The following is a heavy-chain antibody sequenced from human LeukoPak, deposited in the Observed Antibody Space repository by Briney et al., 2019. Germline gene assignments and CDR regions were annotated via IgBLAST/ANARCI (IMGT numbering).Heavy chain of an antibody. Sequence: SETLSLTCTVSGGSISSYYWSWIRQPPGKGLEWIGYIYYSGSTNYNPSLKSRVTIPVDTSKNQFSLKLSSVTAADTAVYYCARSSSGWWAYFDYWGQGTLVTVSS. D-gene: IGHD6-19*01. CDR3: ARSSSGWWAYFDY. J-gene: IGHJ4*02. CDR1: GGSISSYY. CDR2: IYYSGST. V-gene: IGHV4-59*08.